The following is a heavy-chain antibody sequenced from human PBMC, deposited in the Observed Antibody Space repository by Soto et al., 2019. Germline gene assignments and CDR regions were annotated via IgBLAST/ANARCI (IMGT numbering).Heavy chain of an antibody. D-gene: IGHD1-20*01. CDR2: IYYSGST. CDR3: ARDRLTGTTHWFDP. J-gene: IGHJ5*02. V-gene: IGHV4-61*01. Sequence: SETLSLTCTVSGCSVSSGSYYWSWILQPPGKRLEWIGYIYYSGSTNYIPSLKSRVTISVDTSKNQFSLKLSSVTAADTAVYYCARDRLTGTTHWFDPWGQGTLVTVSS. CDR1: GCSVSSGSYY.